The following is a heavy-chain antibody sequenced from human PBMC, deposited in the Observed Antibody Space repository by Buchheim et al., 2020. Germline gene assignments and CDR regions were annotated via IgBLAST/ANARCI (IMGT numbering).Heavy chain of an antibody. CDR1: GFTFSISA. Sequence: EVQLLESGGGLVQPGGSLRLSCAASGFTFSISAMGWVRQAPGKGLEWVSVITDSGARTYYTDSVKGRFTISRDNFQNNLDLQMNSLRADDTAVYYCAKGSLTVRVTDVWGQGTT. CDR2: ITDSGART. CDR3: AKGSLTVRVTDV. D-gene: IGHD3-10*01. J-gene: IGHJ6*02. V-gene: IGHV3-23*01.